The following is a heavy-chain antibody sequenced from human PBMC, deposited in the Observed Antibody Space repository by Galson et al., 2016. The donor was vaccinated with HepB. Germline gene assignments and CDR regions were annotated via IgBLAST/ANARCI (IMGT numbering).Heavy chain of an antibody. Sequence: SLRLSCAVSGISLNNYWMHWVRQVPGKGLVWVARIDHEGRGTSYADSVRGRFTMSRDSAKSTVYLQMDSLRAEDTALYYCGTVFEYWGQGSRVTVSS. CDR2: IDHEGRGT. J-gene: IGHJ4*02. V-gene: IGHV3-74*01. CDR3: GTVFEY. CDR1: GISLNNYW.